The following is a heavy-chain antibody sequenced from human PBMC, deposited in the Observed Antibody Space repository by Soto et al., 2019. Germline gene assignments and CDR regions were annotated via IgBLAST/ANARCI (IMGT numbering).Heavy chain of an antibody. D-gene: IGHD5-18*01. V-gene: IGHV3-30*18. CDR3: AKDDSYGLFDY. CDR1: GFTFSSYG. Sequence: GGSLRLSCAASGFTFSSYGMHWVRQAPGKGLEWVAVISCDGSNKYYADSVKGRFTISRDNSKNTLYLQMNSLRAEDTAVYYCAKDDSYGLFDYWGQGTLVTVSS. CDR2: ISCDGSNK. J-gene: IGHJ4*02.